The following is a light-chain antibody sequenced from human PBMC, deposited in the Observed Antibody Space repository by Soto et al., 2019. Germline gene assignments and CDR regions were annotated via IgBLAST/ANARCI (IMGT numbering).Light chain of an antibody. CDR2: GAS. Sequence: EIVMTQSPTTLSVSPGERASLSCRASQSVGSKLIWYQHKPGQAPRLLIYGASARATGIPARFSGSGSGTEFTLTISSVQSEDSATYYCQERSKLPLYTFGQGTKLEIK. CDR1: QSVGSK. CDR3: QERSKLPLYT. V-gene: IGKV3-15*01. J-gene: IGKJ2*01.